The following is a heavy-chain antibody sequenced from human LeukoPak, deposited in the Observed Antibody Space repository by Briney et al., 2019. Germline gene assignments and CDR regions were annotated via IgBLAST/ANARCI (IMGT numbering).Heavy chain of an antibody. V-gene: IGHV4-39*01. CDR1: GGSISSSSYY. J-gene: IGHJ4*02. CDR3: ARHPMTTPLDY. D-gene: IGHD4-11*01. CDR2: IYYSGST. Sequence: SETLSLTCTVSGGSISSSSYYWGWIRQPPGKGLEGIGSIYYSGSTYYNPSLKSRVTISVDTSKNQFSLKLSSVTAADTAVYYCARHPMTTPLDYWGQGTLVTVSS.